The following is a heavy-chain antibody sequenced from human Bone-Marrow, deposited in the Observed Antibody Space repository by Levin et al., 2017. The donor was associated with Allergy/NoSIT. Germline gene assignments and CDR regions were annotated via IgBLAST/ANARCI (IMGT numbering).Heavy chain of an antibody. CDR3: ARDPLAVRSSASRLPAGFDP. J-gene: IGHJ5*02. Sequence: PSETLSLTCSVSGVSVTSHYWIWIRQSATKRLEWIGRMHSSGNSNYSPALKSRATVSIDTSRNEFSLRLTSLTAADTAVYFCARDPLAVRSSASRLPAGFDPWGPGRLVIVSS. CDR1: GVSVTSHY. CDR2: MHSSGNS. V-gene: IGHV4-4*07. D-gene: IGHD6-19*01.